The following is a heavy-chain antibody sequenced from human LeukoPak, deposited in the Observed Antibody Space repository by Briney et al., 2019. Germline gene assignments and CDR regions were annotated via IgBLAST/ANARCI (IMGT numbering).Heavy chain of an antibody. V-gene: IGHV3-21*01. Sequence: ETLSLTCTVSGGSISSSSYYWGWIRQPPGKGLEWVSSISSSGSYIYYADSVKGRFTISRDNAKNSLYLQMNSLRAEDTAVYFCARVGPWVNPDYYYYYMDVWGKGTTVTVSS. J-gene: IGHJ6*03. CDR2: ISSSGSYI. CDR3: ARVGPWVNPDYYYYYMDV. CDR1: GGSISSSS. D-gene: IGHD1-14*01.